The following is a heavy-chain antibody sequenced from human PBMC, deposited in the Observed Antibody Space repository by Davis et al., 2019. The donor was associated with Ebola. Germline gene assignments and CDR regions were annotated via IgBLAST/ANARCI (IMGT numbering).Heavy chain of an antibody. Sequence: GGSLRLSRAASGFTFCCYSMNWVRQAPGKGLEWVSSISSSSSYIYYADSVNGRFTISRDNAKNTLYLQMNSLRAEDTAVYYCARDHIRERSYYYYGMDVWGQGTTVTVSS. CDR2: ISSSSSYI. CDR1: GFTFCCYS. CDR3: ARDHIRERSYYYYGMDV. J-gene: IGHJ6*02. D-gene: IGHD1-1*01. V-gene: IGHV3-21*01.